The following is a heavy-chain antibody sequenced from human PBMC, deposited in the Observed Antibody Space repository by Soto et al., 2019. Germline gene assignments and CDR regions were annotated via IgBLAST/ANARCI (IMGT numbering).Heavy chain of an antibody. CDR3: ARDSSGWYVDYYYYGMDV. V-gene: IGHV1-18*01. CDR1: GYTFTSYG. J-gene: IGHJ6*02. CDR2: ISAYNGNT. D-gene: IGHD6-19*01. Sequence: QVQLVQSGAEVKKPGASVKVSCKASGYTFTSYGISWVRQAPGQGLEWMGWISAYNGNTNYAQKLQGRVTMTTDTSTSTAYMELRSMRSDDTAVYYCARDSSGWYVDYYYYGMDVWGQGTTVTVSS.